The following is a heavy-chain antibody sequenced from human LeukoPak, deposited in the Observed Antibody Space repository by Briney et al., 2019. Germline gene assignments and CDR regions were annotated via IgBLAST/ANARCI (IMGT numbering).Heavy chain of an antibody. CDR3: ARDLMTTVSAFDI. J-gene: IGHJ3*02. Sequence: PGGSLRLSCAASGFTVSSNYMSWVRQAPGKGLEWVSVIYSGGSTYYADSVKGRFTISRDNSKNTLYLQMNSLRAEDTAVYYCARDLMTTVSAFDIWGQGTMVTVSS. V-gene: IGHV3-53*05. CDR2: IYSGGST. CDR1: GFTVSSNY. D-gene: IGHD4-17*01.